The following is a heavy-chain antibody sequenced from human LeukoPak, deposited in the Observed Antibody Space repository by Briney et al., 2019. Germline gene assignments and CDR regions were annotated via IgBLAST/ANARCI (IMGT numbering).Heavy chain of an antibody. J-gene: IGHJ4*02. D-gene: IGHD1-26*01. V-gene: IGHV3-21*01. CDR2: ISSSSPYI. Sequence: GGSLRLSCVVSGFTFSSYSMNWVRQAPGKGLEWVSFISSSSPYIYYADSVKGRFTISRDNAKNSLYLQINSLRVEDTAVYYCARDGVVGATSIYYFDFWGQGTLVTVSS. CDR3: ARDGVVGATSIYYFDF. CDR1: GFTFSSYS.